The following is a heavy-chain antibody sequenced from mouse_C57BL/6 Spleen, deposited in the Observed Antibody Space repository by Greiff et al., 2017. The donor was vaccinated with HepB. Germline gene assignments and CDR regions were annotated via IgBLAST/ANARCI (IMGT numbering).Heavy chain of an antibody. J-gene: IGHJ1*03. CDR1: GYTFTSYG. CDR2: IYPRSGNT. V-gene: IGHV1-81*01. Sequence: VKLMESGAELARPGASVKLSCKASGYTFTSYGISWVKQRTGQGLEWIGEIYPRSGNTYYNEKFKGKATLTADKSSSTAYMELRSLTSEDSAVYFCAREGGYFDVWGTGTTVTVSS. CDR3: AREGGYFDV.